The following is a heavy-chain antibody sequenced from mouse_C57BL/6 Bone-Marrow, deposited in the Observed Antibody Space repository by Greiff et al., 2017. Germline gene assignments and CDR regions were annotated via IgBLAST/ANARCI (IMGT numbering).Heavy chain of an antibody. CDR1: GFNIKDDY. CDR2: IDPENGDT. V-gene: IGHV14-4*01. D-gene: IGHD1-1*01. J-gene: IGHJ1*03. Sequence: EVQRVESGAELVRPGASVKLSCTASGFNIKDDYMHWVKQRPEQGLEWIGWIDPENGDTEYASKFQGKATITADTSSNTAYLQLSSLTSEDAAVYDCTTLIYYYWYFDVWGTGTTVTVSS. CDR3: TTLIYYYWYFDV.